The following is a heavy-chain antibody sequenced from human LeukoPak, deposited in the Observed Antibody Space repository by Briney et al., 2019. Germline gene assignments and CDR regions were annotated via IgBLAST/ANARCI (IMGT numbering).Heavy chain of an antibody. CDR2: IRSKANSYAT. V-gene: IGHV3-73*01. J-gene: IGHJ6*03. D-gene: IGHD5-18*01. CDR3: TRSVRGYSYGSYYYYYYYMDV. Sequence: PPGGSLRLSCAASGFTFSSYWMSWVRQASGKGLEWVGRIRSKANSYATAYAASVKGRFTISRDDSKNTAYLQMNSLKTEDTAVYYCTRSVRGYSYGSYYYYYYYMDVWGKGTTVTVSS. CDR1: GFTFSSYW.